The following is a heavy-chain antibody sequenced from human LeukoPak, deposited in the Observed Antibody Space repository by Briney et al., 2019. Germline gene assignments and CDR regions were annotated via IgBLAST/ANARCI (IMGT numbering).Heavy chain of an antibody. CDR1: GGSISSYY. J-gene: IGHJ1*01. CDR3: ARDLAGYGGPAYSQH. V-gene: IGHV4-4*07. D-gene: IGHD4/OR15-4a*01. CDR2: IYISGSP. Sequence: PSETLSLTCTVSGGSISSYYWSWIRQPAGKGLGWIGRIYISGSPNSNPSLKSRVTMSVDTAENQSSLKLSSVTAAGTAVYYCARDLAGYGGPAYSQHWGQGTLVTVSS.